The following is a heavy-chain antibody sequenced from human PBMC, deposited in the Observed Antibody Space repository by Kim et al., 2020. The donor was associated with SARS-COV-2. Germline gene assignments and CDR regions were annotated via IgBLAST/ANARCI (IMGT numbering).Heavy chain of an antibody. CDR1: GGTFSSYA. J-gene: IGHJ4*02. V-gene: IGHV1-69*13. CDR3: ARVIGGGSRGYYYDSSGHPSGPWGLYFDH. CDR2: IIPIFGTA. D-gene: IGHD3-22*01. Sequence: SVKVSCKASGGTFSSYAISWVRQAPGQGLEWMGGIIPIFGTANYAQKFQGRVTITADESTSTAYMELNRLRSEDTAVYYCARVIGGGSRGYYYDSSGHPSGPWGLYFDHWGQGTLVTVSS.